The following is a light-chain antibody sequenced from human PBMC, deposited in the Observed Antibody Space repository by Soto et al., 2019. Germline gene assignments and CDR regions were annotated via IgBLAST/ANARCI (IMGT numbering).Light chain of an antibody. CDR1: QSVSSY. CDR3: QQYVRSPWT. CDR2: GAS. V-gene: IGKV3-20*01. J-gene: IGKJ1*01. Sequence: EIVLTQSPATLSLSPGERATLFCRASQSVSSYFAWYQQKPGQAPRLVMYGASIRTSGIPDRFSGSGSGTDFTLTISRLEPEDFAVYYCQQYVRSPWTFGQGTKVDIK.